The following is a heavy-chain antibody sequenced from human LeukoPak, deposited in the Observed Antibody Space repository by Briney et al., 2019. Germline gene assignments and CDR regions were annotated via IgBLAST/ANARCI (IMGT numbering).Heavy chain of an antibody. V-gene: IGHV3-48*01. CDR2: ISISSTTI. CDR3: ARVPPPDYDILTGYYERGNYHGMDV. CDR1: GFTLNSYS. Sequence: GGSLRLSCAASGFTLNSYSMNWVRQAPGKGLEWVSYISISSTTIYYADSVKGRFTISRDNSKNTLYLQMNSLRAEDTAVYYCARVPPPDYDILTGYYERGNYHGMDVWGQGTTVTVSS. D-gene: IGHD3-9*01. J-gene: IGHJ6*02.